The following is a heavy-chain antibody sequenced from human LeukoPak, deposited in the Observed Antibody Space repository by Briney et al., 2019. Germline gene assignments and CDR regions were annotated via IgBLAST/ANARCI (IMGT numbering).Heavy chain of an antibody. CDR2: IYYSGST. D-gene: IGHD3-22*01. CDR1: GGSISSSSYY. Sequence: SETLSLTCTVSGGSISSSSYYWGWIRQPPGKGLEWIGSIYYSGSTYYNPSLKSRVTILVDTSKNQISLKLSSVTAADTAVYYCARDRDTSGRDYYYMDVWGKGTTVTVSS. CDR3: ARDRDTSGRDYYYMDV. V-gene: IGHV4-39*07. J-gene: IGHJ6*03.